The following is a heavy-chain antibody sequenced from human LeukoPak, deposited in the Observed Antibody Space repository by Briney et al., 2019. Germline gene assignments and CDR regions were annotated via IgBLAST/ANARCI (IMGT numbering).Heavy chain of an antibody. Sequence: PGGSLRLSCAASGFTFDDYAMHWVRQAPGKGLEWVSGISWNSGSIGYADSVKGRFTISRDNAKNSLYLQMNSLRAEDTALYYCAKDHKIQYFDWLFDYWGQGTLVTVSS. D-gene: IGHD3-9*01. CDR1: GFTFDDYA. V-gene: IGHV3-9*01. CDR2: ISWNSGSI. CDR3: AKDHKIQYFDWLFDY. J-gene: IGHJ4*02.